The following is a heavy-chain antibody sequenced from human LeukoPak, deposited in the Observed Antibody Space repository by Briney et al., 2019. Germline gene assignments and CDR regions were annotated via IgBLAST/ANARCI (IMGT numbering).Heavy chain of an antibody. Sequence: QAGGSLRLSCAASGFTFSSYDMHWVRQATGKGLEWVSAIGTAGDTYYPGSVKGRFTISRENAKNSLYLQMNSLRAEDTAVYYCARGPWGSAFDIWGQGTMVTVSS. J-gene: IGHJ3*02. V-gene: IGHV3-13*01. CDR3: ARGPWGSAFDI. CDR1: GFTFSSYD. CDR2: IGTAGDT. D-gene: IGHD7-27*01.